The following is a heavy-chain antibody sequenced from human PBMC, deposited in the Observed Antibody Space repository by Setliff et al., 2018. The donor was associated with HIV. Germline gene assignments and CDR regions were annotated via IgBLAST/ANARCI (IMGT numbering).Heavy chain of an antibody. J-gene: IGHJ6*04. CDR3: ARGWELLPYWALNV. CDR2: IYYSGRT. CDR1: GDSLSGYY. V-gene: IGHV4-59*01. Sequence: PSETLSLTCTVSGDSLSGYYWNWIRQPPGKGLEWIGYIYYSGRTDYHPSFRRRARISLDTSKNQFSLKLNSVPAADSAIYYCARGWELLPYWALNVWGKGTTVTVSS. D-gene: IGHD2-15*01.